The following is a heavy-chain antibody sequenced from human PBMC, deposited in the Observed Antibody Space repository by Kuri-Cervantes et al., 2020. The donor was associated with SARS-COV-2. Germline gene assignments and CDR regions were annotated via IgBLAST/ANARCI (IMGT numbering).Heavy chain of an antibody. Sequence: GESLKISCAASGFTFDDYTMHWVRQAPGKGLEWVSLISWDGGSTYYADSVKGRFTISRDNSKNSLYLQMNSLRAEDTAEYYCAKDSPSWIYYFDYWGQGTLVTVSS. V-gene: IGHV3-43D*03. CDR3: AKDSPSWIYYFDY. J-gene: IGHJ4*02. CDR2: ISWDGGST. CDR1: GFTFDDYT. D-gene: IGHD2-2*03.